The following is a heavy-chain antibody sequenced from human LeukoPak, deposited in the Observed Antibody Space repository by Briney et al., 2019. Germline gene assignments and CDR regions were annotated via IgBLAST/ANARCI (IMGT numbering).Heavy chain of an antibody. CDR3: VKDLHSGGDY. D-gene: IGHD1-26*01. Sequence: GGSLRLSCAASGFTFNSYPMHWVRQAPGKGLEFLSAISSDGGTTYYADSVKGRFTISRDNSKNALYLQMSSLRDEDTAVYYCVKDLHSGGDYWGQGTLVTVST. V-gene: IGHV3-64D*09. J-gene: IGHJ4*02. CDR1: GFTFNSYP. CDR2: ISSDGGTT.